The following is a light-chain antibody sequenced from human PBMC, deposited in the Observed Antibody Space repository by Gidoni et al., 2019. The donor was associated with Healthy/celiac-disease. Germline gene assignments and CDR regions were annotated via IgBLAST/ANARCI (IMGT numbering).Light chain of an antibody. CDR3: PQANRFPLT. CDR1: QGISSW. CDR2: SAS. V-gene: IGKV1-12*01. J-gene: IGKJ4*01. Sequence: DIQMTQSPSSVSSSVGDRVPITCRESQGISSWLAWYQQKQGKAPKLLIYSASSLHSGVPSSFSGSGSGTYFTLTLIILQPEAFSTYYCPQANRFPLTFGGGTKVEIK.